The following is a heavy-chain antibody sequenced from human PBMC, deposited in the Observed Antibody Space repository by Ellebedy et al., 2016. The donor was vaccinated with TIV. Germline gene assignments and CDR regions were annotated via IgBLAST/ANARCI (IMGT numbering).Heavy chain of an antibody. V-gene: IGHV3-21*01. CDR3: AKVGWFGELPNWFDP. Sequence: GESLKISXAASGFTFSSYSMNWVRQAPGKGLEWVSSISSSSSYIYYADSVKGRFTISRDNAKNSLYLQMNSLRAEDTAVYYCAKVGWFGELPNWFDPWGQGTLVTVSS. CDR2: ISSSSSYI. CDR1: GFTFSSYS. J-gene: IGHJ5*02. D-gene: IGHD3-10*01.